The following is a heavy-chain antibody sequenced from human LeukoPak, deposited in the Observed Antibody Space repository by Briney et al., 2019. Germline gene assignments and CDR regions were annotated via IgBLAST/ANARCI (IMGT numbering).Heavy chain of an antibody. CDR3: ARDQGTAVAGDYFDY. CDR1: GGSISSSNW. Sequence: SETLSLTCTVSGGSISSSNWWSWVRQPPGKGLEWIGEIYHSGSTNYNPSLKSRVTISVDKSKNQFSLKLSSVTAADTAVYYCARDQGTAVAGDYFDYWGQGTLVTVSS. V-gene: IGHV4-4*02. D-gene: IGHD6-19*01. CDR2: IYHSGST. J-gene: IGHJ4*02.